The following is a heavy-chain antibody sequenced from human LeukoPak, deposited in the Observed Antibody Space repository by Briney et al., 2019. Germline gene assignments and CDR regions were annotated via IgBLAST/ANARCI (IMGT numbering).Heavy chain of an antibody. CDR2: INPRGGST. J-gene: IGHJ4*02. Sequence: ASVKVSCKPSGYTFTSYNMHWVRPAPGQRLEWMGIINPRGGSTSNTQTFRGRVTITRDMFTSTGYMELGSLRSDDTAVYYCARGGSYFPGLDYWGQGTLVTVSS. CDR1: GYTFTSYN. V-gene: IGHV1-46*01. CDR3: ARGGSYFPGLDY. D-gene: IGHD1-26*01.